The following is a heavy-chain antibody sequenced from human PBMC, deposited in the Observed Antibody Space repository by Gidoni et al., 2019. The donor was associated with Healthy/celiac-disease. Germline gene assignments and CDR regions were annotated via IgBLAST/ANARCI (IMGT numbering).Heavy chain of an antibody. Sequence: EVQLVESGGGLVKPGGSLRLSCAAPGFTFSRYSMNWVSQAPGKGLEWVSYISSSSSYIYYADSVKGRFTISRDNAKNSLYLQMNSLRAEDTAVYYCARDGCGGSCYSGGYWGQGTLVTVSS. CDR1: GFTFSRYS. V-gene: IGHV3-21*01. CDR2: ISSSSSYI. J-gene: IGHJ4*02. D-gene: IGHD2-15*01. CDR3: ARDGCGGSCYSGGY.